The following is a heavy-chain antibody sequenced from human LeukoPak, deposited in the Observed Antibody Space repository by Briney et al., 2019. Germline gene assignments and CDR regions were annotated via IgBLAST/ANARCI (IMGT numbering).Heavy chain of an antibody. D-gene: IGHD3-22*01. J-gene: IGHJ4*02. Sequence: GGSLRLSCAASGFTFRNYWMHWVRQHPGKEPVGVARVTGEGSSIYADSVKGRFTISRDNAKNRVSLQMNRLRVEDTGVYYCVRESSGYASGGQGTLVTVSS. CDR1: GFTFRNYW. CDR2: VTGEGSSI. V-gene: IGHV3-74*01. CDR3: VRESSGYAS.